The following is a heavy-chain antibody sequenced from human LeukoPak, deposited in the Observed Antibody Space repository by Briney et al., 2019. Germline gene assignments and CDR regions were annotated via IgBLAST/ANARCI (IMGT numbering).Heavy chain of an antibody. CDR3: AKEQGDYGDYGYDY. CDR1: GFTFSSYA. Sequence: GGSLRLSCAASGFTFSSYAMSWVRQAPGKGLEWVSAISGSGGSTYYADSVKGRLTISRDNSKNTLYLQMNSLRAEDTAVYYCAKEQGDYGDYGYDYWGQGTLVTVSS. J-gene: IGHJ4*02. D-gene: IGHD4-17*01. V-gene: IGHV3-23*01. CDR2: ISGSGGST.